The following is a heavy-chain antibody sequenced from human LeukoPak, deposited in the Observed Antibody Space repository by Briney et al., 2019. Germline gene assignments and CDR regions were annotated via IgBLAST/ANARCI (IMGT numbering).Heavy chain of an antibody. CDR3: ARGDTFGVISYYYYMDV. D-gene: IGHD3-10*01. J-gene: IGHJ6*03. CDR2: MNPNSGNT. V-gene: IGHV1-8*01. Sequence: ASVKVSCKASGYTFTSYDINWVRQATGQGHEWMGWMNPNSGNTGYAQKFQGRVTMTRNTSISTAYMELSSLRSEDTAVYYCARGDTFGVISYYYYMDVWGKGTTVTISS. CDR1: GYTFTSYD.